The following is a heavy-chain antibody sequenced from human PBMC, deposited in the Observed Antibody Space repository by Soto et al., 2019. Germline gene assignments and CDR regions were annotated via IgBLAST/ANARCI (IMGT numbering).Heavy chain of an antibody. CDR3: TTHEEGAPWAGGFDS. V-gene: IGHV3-23*01. CDR2: IRPGGDST. Sequence: GGSLRLSCAASGFTFSSYGMSWVRQAPGKGLEWVASIRPGGDSTYYADSVKGRFAVSRDNSNVTLYLQMDSLRVEDTAIYYCTTHEEGAPWAGGFDSWGQGTLVTVSS. J-gene: IGHJ5*01. D-gene: IGHD1-26*01. CDR1: GFTFSSYG.